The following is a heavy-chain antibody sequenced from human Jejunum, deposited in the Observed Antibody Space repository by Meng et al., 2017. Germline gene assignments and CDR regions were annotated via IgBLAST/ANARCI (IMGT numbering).Heavy chain of an antibody. D-gene: IGHD2/OR15-2a*01. CDR3: ARHFLTMSKDYFDY. CDR1: GGSTISSGYY. J-gene: IGHJ4*02. V-gene: IGHV4-39*01. Sequence: QVQLQESGPGLVKPSETLSPTCTVSGGSTISSGYYWGWIRQPPGKGLEWMGSIYYSGSTYYNSPLKSRVTIFVDTSKNQFSLKLRSVTAADTAIYYCARHFLTMSKDYFDYWGQGTLVTVSS. CDR2: IYYSGST.